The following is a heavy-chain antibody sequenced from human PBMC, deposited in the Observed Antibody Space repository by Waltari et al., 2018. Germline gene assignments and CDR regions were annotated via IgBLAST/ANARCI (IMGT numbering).Heavy chain of an antibody. CDR1: GYTFTDYY. CDR2: FNPNRGDT. CDR3: ARDRASGSYHDAFDV. Sequence: QVQLVQSGAEVKKPGALVKVSCTASGYTFTDYYLHWVRQAPGQGLEWMGRFNPNRGDTNYAQKFQGRVTMTRDTSITTAYMELNMLTSDDSAIFYCARDRASGSYHDAFDVWGQGTTVIVSS. J-gene: IGHJ3*01. V-gene: IGHV1-2*06. D-gene: IGHD1-26*01.